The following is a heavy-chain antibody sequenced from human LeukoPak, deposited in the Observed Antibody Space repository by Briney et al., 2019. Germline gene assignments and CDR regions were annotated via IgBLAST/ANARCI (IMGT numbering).Heavy chain of an antibody. J-gene: IGHJ3*02. V-gene: IGHV3-33*01. Sequence: GGSLRLSCAASGFTFSSYGMHWVRQAPGKGLEWVTVIWQDGTNTYFADSVKGRFTISRDNSKDTVYLQMNSLRAEDTAVYFCARDSSSSWYEALDIWGRGTMVTVSS. CDR3: ARDSSSSWYEALDI. D-gene: IGHD6-13*01. CDR1: GFTFSSYG. CDR2: IWQDGTNT.